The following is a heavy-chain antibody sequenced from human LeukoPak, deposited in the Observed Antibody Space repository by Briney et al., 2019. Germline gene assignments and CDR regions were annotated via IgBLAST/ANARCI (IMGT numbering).Heavy chain of an antibody. CDR3: ARSSVSVAAAASGGFDY. J-gene: IGHJ4*02. V-gene: IGHV1-18*01. CDR2: ISAYNGNT. Sequence: ASVKVSCKASGYTFTSYAMHWVRQAPGQGLEWMGWISAYNGNTNYAQKLQGRVTMTTDTSTSTAYMELRSLRSDDTAVYYCARSSVSVAAAASGGFDYWGQGTLVTVSS. D-gene: IGHD6-13*01. CDR1: GYTFTSYA.